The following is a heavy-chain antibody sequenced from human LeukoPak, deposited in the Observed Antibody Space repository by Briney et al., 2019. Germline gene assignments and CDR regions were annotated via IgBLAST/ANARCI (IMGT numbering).Heavy chain of an antibody. J-gene: IGHJ5*02. CDR2: IRSKAYGGTT. V-gene: IGHV3-49*04. CDR3: TRDNGDYYFPNWFDP. CDR1: GFTFGDYT. Sequence: PGGSLRLSCTASGFTFGDYTMSWVRQAPGKGLAWVGSIRSKAYGGTTEYAASVKGRFTISRDDSKSIAYLQMNSLKTEDTAVYYCTRDNGDYYFPNWFDPWGQGTLVTVSS. D-gene: IGHD4-17*01.